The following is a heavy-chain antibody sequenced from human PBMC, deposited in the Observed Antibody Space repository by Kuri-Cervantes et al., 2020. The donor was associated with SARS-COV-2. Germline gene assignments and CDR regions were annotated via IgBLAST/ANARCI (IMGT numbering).Heavy chain of an antibody. J-gene: IGHJ2*01. CDR3: ARASYQQLVHGWYFDL. V-gene: IGHV4-39*01. CDR1: GGSISSSSYY. Sequence: SETLSLTCTVSGGSISSSSYYWGWIRQPPGKGLEWIGSIYYSGSTYYNPSLKSRVTISVDTSKNQFSLKLSSVTAADTAVYYCARASYQQLVHGWYFDLWGRSTLVTVSS. CDR2: IYYSGST. D-gene: IGHD6-13*01.